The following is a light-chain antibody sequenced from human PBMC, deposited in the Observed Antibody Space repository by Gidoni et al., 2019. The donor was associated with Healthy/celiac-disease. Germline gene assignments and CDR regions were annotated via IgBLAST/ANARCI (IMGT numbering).Light chain of an antibody. V-gene: IGKV3-11*01. J-gene: IGKJ2*01. CDR3: QQRSNWPPVT. CDR1: QSVSSY. CDR2: DAS. Sequence: EIVLTPSPATLSLSPGERATLSCRASQSVSSYLAWYQQKPGQAPRLLIYDASNRATGIPARFSGSGSGTDFTLTISSLEPEDKAVYYCQQRSNWPPVTFGQGTKLEIK.